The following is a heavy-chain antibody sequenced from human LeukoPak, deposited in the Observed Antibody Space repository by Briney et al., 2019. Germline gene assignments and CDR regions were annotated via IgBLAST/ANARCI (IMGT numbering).Heavy chain of an antibody. CDR1: GGSISSGGYY. Sequence: SQTLSLTCTVSGGSISSGGYYWSWIRQHPGKGLEWIGYIYYSGSTYYNPSLKSRVTISVDTSKNQFSLKLSSVTAADTAVYYCARVKGYYDSSGCFDYWGQGTLVTVSS. D-gene: IGHD3-22*01. CDR3: ARVKGYYDSSGCFDY. J-gene: IGHJ4*02. V-gene: IGHV4-31*03. CDR2: IYYSGST.